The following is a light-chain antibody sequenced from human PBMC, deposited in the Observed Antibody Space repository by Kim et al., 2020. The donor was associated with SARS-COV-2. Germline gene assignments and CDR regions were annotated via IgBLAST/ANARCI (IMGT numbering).Light chain of an antibody. CDR1: SSNIGAYYD. CDR2: DNI. J-gene: IGLJ3*02. CDR3: QSYDRSLSGSV. V-gene: IGLV1-40*01. Sequence: QPVLTQPLSVSGAPGQRVTISCTGSSSNIGAYYDVHWYQQLPGRAPKLLIYDNINRPSGVPDRISGSKSGTSASLVITGLQAEDEAVYYCQSYDRSLSGSVFGGGTQLTVL.